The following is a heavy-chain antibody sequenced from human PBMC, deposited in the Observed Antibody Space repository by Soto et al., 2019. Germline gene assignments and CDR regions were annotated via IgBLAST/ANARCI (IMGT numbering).Heavy chain of an antibody. V-gene: IGHV3-72*01. CDR1: GFTFSDHY. Sequence: EVQLVESGGGLVQPGGSLRLSCAASGFTFSDHYMDWVRQAPGEGLEWVGRIKNKANSYTTEYAASVEGRFTISRDDSRNSLFLQMNGLKTEDTAVYYCTRVKLCGSADCHRVLDVWGKGTTVTVSS. J-gene: IGHJ6*04. D-gene: IGHD2-21*01. CDR2: IKNKANSYTT. CDR3: TRVKLCGSADCHRVLDV.